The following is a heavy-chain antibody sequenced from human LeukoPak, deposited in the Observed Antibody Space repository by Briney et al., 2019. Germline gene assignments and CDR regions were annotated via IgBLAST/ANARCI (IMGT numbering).Heavy chain of an antibody. J-gene: IGHJ3*02. CDR1: GFSFSDHY. V-gene: IGHV3-72*01. CDR2: IRKKANSYIT. CDR3: ARSDSYAAFDI. D-gene: IGHD3-16*01. Sequence: GGSLRLSCAASGFSFSDHYMDWVRQAPGKGLEWVGRIRKKANSYITEYAASVKGRFTISRDDSKNSLYLQMNSLKTEDTAVYYCARSDSYAAFDIWGQGTMVTVSS.